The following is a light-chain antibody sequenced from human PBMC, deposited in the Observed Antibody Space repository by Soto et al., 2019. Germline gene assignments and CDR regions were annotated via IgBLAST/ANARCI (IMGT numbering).Light chain of an antibody. CDR2: GAS. CDR1: QSVSSK. V-gene: IGKV3-15*01. CDR3: QQNNNCPLT. Sequence: EIVMTQSPATLSVSPGEGATLSCRASQSVSSKLAWYQQTPGQAPRLLIYGASTRATGIPARFSGSGSGTEFTLTISSLQSEDFAVYYCQQNNNCPLTFGGGTKVEIK. J-gene: IGKJ4*01.